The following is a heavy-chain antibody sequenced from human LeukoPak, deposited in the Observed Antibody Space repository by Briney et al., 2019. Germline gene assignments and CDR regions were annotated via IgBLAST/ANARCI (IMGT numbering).Heavy chain of an antibody. J-gene: IGHJ3*02. Sequence: SETLSLTCAVSGYSISSGYYWGWIRQPPGKGLEWIGSIYHSGSTYYNPSLKSRVTISVDTSKNQFSLKLSSVTAADTAVYYCVRLTRDYDFWSGYYTGGGDAFDIWGQGTMVTVSS. D-gene: IGHD3-3*01. CDR3: VRLTRDYDFWSGYYTGGGDAFDI. V-gene: IGHV4-38-2*01. CDR2: IYHSGST. CDR1: GYSISSGYY.